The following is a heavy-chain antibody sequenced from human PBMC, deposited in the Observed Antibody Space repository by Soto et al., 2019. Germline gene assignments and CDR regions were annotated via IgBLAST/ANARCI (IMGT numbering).Heavy chain of an antibody. CDR2: INAGNGNT. D-gene: IGHD3-10*01. V-gene: IGHV1-3*05. CDR1: GYTFTGYA. Sequence: QVQLVQSGAEEKKPGASVKVSCKASGYTFTGYAMHWVRQAPGHRLEWMGWINAGNGNTKYSQKFQGRVTITRDTPASTAYMELSSLRSEDPAVYYCARAGAVPPDFDFWAQGTLVTVSS. J-gene: IGHJ4*02. CDR3: ARAGAVPPDFDF.